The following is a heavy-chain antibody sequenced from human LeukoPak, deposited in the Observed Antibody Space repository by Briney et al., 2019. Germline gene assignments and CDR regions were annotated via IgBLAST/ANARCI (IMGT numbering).Heavy chain of an antibody. Sequence: SQTLSLTCTVSGGSISSGTYYWSWIRQPAGKGLEWIGRIYSSGSTSYNPSLESRVTISVDTSKNQFSLKLSSVTAADTAVYYCARATTYYDFWTDLGTVYYYYMDVWGKGTTVTVSS. CDR1: GGSISSGTYY. V-gene: IGHV4-61*02. CDR2: IYSSGST. J-gene: IGHJ6*03. CDR3: ARATTYYDFWTDLGTVYYYYMDV. D-gene: IGHD3-3*01.